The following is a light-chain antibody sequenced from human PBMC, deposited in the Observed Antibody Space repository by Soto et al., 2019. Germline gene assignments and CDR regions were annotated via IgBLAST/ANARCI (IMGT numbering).Light chain of an antibody. CDR1: QSVSSN. V-gene: IGKV3-15*01. Sequence: EIVMTQSPATLSVSPGERATLSCRASQSVSSNLAWYQQKPGQAPRLLIYGASTRATGIPDRLSGSGSGTEFGVTVSSLQSEDLAVYCCEQYNNWLPLTFGGGPKVEIK. J-gene: IGKJ4*01. CDR3: EQYNNWLPLT. CDR2: GAS.